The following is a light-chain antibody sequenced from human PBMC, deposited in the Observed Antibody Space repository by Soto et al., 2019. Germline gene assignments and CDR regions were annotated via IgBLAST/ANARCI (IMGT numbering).Light chain of an antibody. CDR2: NAF. J-gene: IGKJ4*01. Sequence: EIVLTQSPGTLSLSPGERATLSCRASQSVSSSYLAWYQQKPGQAPRLLIYNAFNRATGIPDRFSGSGSGTDFTLTISRLEPEDFAVYYCQQYGSSPGTVGGGTKVDIK. CDR1: QSVSSSY. CDR3: QQYGSSPGT. V-gene: IGKV3-20*01.